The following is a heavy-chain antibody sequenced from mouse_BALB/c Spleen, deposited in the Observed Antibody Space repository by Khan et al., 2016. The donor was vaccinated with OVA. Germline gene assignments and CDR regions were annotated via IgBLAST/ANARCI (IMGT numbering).Heavy chain of an antibody. CDR2: ISDGGSYT. Sequence: EVELVESGGGLVKPGGSLKLSCAASGFTFSDYYMYWVRQTPEKRLEWVATISDGGSYTYYPASVKGRFTISRDDVKNNLYLQMSSLKSEDTAMYYCARGLYGGPFTYWCQGTLVTVSA. CDR3: ARGLYGGPFTY. D-gene: IGHD1-1*02. V-gene: IGHV5-4*02. CDR1: GFTFSDYY. J-gene: IGHJ3*01.